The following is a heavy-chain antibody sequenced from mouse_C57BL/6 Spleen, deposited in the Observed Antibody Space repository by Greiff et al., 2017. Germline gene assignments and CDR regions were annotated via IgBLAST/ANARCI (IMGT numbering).Heavy chain of an antibody. D-gene: IGHD3-2*02. V-gene: IGHV5-6*01. CDR2: ISSGGSYP. CDR1: GFTFSSYG. Sequence: EVQLVESGGDLVKPGGSLKLSCAASGFTFSSYGMSWVRQTPDKRLEWVATISSGGSYPYYPDSVKGRFTISRDNAKNTLYLQMSSLKSEDTAMYYCARQGAHATNYFDYWGQGTTLTVSS. CDR3: ARQGAHATNYFDY. J-gene: IGHJ2*01.